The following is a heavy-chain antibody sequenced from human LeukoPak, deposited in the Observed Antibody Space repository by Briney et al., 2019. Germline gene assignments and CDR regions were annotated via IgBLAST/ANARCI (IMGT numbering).Heavy chain of an antibody. CDR3: ARQGIAAAGTFQH. V-gene: IGHV4-39*01. CDR2: IYYSGST. J-gene: IGHJ1*01. D-gene: IGHD6-13*01. Sequence: SETLSLTCTVSGGSISSSSYYWGWIRQPPGKGLEWIGSIYYSGSTYYNPSLKSRVTISVDTSKNQFPLKLSSVTAADTAVYYCARQGIAAAGTFQHWGQGTLVTVSS. CDR1: GGSISSSSYY.